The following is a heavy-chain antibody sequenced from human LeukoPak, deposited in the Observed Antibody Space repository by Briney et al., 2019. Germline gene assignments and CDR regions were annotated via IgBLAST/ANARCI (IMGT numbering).Heavy chain of an antibody. D-gene: IGHD6-13*01. CDR3: ARATLAAAGDYYFDH. V-gene: IGHV3-30-3*01. CDR1: GFTFSSYA. Sequence: PGRSLRLSCAASGFTFSSYAMHWVRQAPGKGLEWVAVISYDGSNKYYADSVKGRFTISRDNSKNTLYLQMNSLRAEDTAVYYCARATLAAAGDYYFDHWGQGTLVTVSS. J-gene: IGHJ4*02. CDR2: ISYDGSNK.